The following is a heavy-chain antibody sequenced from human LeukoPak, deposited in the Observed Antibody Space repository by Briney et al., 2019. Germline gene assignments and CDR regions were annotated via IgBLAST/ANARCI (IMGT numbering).Heavy chain of an antibody. J-gene: IGHJ4*02. D-gene: IGHD1-26*01. Sequence: SETLSLTCTVSGGSISSYYWSWIRQPPGKGLEWIGYIYYSGSTNYNPSLKSRVTISVDTSKNQFFLKLSSVTAADTAVYYCARDRGSYFDYWGQGTLVTVSS. CDR3: ARDRGSYFDY. CDR2: IYYSGST. CDR1: GGSISSYY. V-gene: IGHV4-59*01.